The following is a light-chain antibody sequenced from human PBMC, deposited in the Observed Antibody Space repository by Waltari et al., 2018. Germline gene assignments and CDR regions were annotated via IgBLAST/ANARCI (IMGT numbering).Light chain of an antibody. V-gene: IGLV2-14*01. CDR1: SRDVGFYNY. Sequence: QSALTQPTSVSGSPGQSITISCTGTSRDVGFYNYVSWYQQDPGKVPQLLIYDVSDRPSGVASRVSGSKSGNTASLTISGLQADDEADYYCNSYTGSSSWVFGGGTKLTVL. CDR2: DVS. J-gene: IGLJ3*02. CDR3: NSYTGSSSWV.